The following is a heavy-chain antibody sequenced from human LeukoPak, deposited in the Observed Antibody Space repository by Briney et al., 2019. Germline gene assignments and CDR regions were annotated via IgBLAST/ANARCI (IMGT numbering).Heavy chain of an antibody. Sequence: SETLSVTCAVYGGSFSGYYWSWIRQPPGKGLEWIGEINRSGSTNYNPSLKSRVTISVDTSKNQFSLKLSSVTAADTAVYYCARGNIVVVPAAMWRGSYYYYMDVWGKGTTVTVSS. CDR1: GGSFSGYY. J-gene: IGHJ6*03. D-gene: IGHD2-2*01. CDR3: ARGNIVVVPAAMWRGSYYYYMDV. V-gene: IGHV4-34*01. CDR2: INRSGST.